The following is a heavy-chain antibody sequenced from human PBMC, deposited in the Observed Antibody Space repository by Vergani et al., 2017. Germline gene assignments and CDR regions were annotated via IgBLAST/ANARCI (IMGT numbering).Heavy chain of an antibody. CDR3: ARNPIPASGGSSGYYYFLSYYXMDV. Sequence: EVQLVESGGGLVQPGGSLRLSCAASGFTFSSYSMNWVRQAPGKGLEWVSYISSSSSTIYYADSVKGRFTISRDNAKNSLYLQMNSLRAEDTAVYYCARNPIPASGGSSGYYYFLSYYXMDVWGKGTTVTVSS. D-gene: IGHD3-22*01. CDR1: GFTFSSYS. V-gene: IGHV3-48*04. J-gene: IGHJ6*03. CDR2: ISSSSSTI.